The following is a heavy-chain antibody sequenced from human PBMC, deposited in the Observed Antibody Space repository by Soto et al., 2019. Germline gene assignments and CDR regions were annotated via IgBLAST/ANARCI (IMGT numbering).Heavy chain of an antibody. Sequence: SETLSLTCTVSGGSISSGDYHWSWIRQPPGKGLEWIGFVYYTGNTYYNPSLKSRVTISVDTSKNQFSLKLSSVTAADTAVYYCARSDFWSGYYTDYWGQGTLVTVSS. CDR3: ARSDFWSGYYTDY. CDR1: GGSISSGDYH. J-gene: IGHJ4*02. CDR2: VYYTGNT. D-gene: IGHD3-3*01. V-gene: IGHV4-30-4*08.